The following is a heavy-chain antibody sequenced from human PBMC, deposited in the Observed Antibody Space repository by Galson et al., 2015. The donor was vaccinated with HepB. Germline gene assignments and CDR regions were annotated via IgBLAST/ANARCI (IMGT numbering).Heavy chain of an antibody. D-gene: IGHD6-19*01. V-gene: IGHV3-21*01. CDR2: ISSSSSYI. CDR3: ASFLIAVAGSRRSY. J-gene: IGHJ4*02. Sequence: SLRLSCAASGFTFSSYSMNWVRQAPGKGLEWVSSISSSSSYIYYADSVKGRFTISRDNAKNSLYLQMNSLRAEDTAVYYCASFLIAVAGSRRSYWGQGTLVTVSS. CDR1: GFTFSSYS.